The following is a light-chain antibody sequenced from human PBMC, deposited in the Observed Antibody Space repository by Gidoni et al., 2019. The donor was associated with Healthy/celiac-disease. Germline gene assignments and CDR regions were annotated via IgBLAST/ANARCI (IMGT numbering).Light chain of an antibody. CDR1: QSVSSN. J-gene: IGKJ4*01. Sequence: ERVMTQSPATLSVSPGERATLSCRASQSVSSNLAWYQQNPGKAPRLLIYGASTRATGIPARFSGSGSGTEFPLTISSLQSEDFAVYYCQQYNNWLTFXGXTKVEIK. V-gene: IGKV3-15*01. CDR2: GAS. CDR3: QQYNNWLT.